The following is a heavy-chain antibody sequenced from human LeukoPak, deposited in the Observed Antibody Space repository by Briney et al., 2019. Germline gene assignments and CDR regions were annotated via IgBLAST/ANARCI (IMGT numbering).Heavy chain of an antibody. Sequence: SETLSLTCTVSGGSISSGGYYWSWIRQPPGKGLEWIGYIYHSGNTYYSPSLKSRLTISVDRSKNQFSLKLSSVTTADTAVYYCARGKRDGYMLDYWGQGTLVTVSS. D-gene: IGHD5-24*01. V-gene: IGHV4-30-2*01. CDR1: GGSISSGGYY. CDR2: IYHSGNT. J-gene: IGHJ4*02. CDR3: ARGKRDGYMLDY.